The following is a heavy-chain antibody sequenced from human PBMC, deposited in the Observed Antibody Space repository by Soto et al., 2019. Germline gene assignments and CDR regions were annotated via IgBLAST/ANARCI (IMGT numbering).Heavy chain of an antibody. D-gene: IGHD6-6*01. J-gene: IGHJ4*02. CDR2: ITYDGFTQ. Sequence: GGSLRLSCAASGFTFSNDAMHWVRQAPGKGLDWVAVITYDGFTQNYADSVRCRFTVSRDNSKSTLSLQMNSLRPDDTAVYYCGRGPFSSSYIDYWGQGTLVTVSS. V-gene: IGHV3-30*03. CDR1: GFTFSNDA. CDR3: GRGPFSSSYIDY.